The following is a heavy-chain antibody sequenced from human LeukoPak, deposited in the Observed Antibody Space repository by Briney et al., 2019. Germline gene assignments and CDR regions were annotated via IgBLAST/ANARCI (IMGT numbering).Heavy chain of an antibody. CDR3: VRGRDGSGLWDY. J-gene: IGHJ4*02. Sequence: GRSLRLSCAASGFTFSSYAMHWVRQTPENGLEWVSGIGTAGDTYYVDSVKGRFVISRENAKNSLHLQMNSLRVEDTAVYYCVRGRDGSGLWDYWGQGTLVTVSS. CDR1: GFTFSSYA. CDR2: IGTAGDT. V-gene: IGHV3-13*01. D-gene: IGHD2-8*02.